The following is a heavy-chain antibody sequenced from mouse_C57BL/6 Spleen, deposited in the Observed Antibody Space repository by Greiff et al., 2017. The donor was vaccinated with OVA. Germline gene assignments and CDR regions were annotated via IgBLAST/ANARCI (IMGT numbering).Heavy chain of an antibody. V-gene: IGHV5-17*01. CDR1: GFTFSDYG. D-gene: IGHD2-4*01. CDR3: ASRGYEYGWFAD. J-gene: IGHJ3*01. Sequence: EVQLVESGGGLVKPGGSLKLSCAASGFTFSDYGMHWVRQAPEQGLEWVAYISSGSSTIYYADTLKGRFTISRDNAKNTLFLQMTSLRSEDTAMDYGASRGYEYGWFADWGKGTLVTVYA. CDR2: ISSGSSTI.